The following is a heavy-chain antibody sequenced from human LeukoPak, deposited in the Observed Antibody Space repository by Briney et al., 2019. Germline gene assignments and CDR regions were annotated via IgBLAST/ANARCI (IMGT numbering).Heavy chain of an antibody. D-gene: IGHD1-26*01. CDR3: ARPYYVAANYYFNY. J-gene: IGHJ4*02. V-gene: IGHV4-59*01. CDR2: IYYSGST. Sequence: SETLSLTCTVSGDSISGYYWSWIRQPPGKGLEWIGYIYYSGSTNYNPSLKSRVTISVDTSKNQFSLKLSSVTAADTAVYYCARPYYVAANYYFNYWGQGTLVTVSS. CDR1: GDSISGYY.